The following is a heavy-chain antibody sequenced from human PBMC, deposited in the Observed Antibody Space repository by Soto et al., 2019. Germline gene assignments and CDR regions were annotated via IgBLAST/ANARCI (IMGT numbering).Heavy chain of an antibody. J-gene: IGHJ4*02. D-gene: IGHD6-19*01. CDR2: IYSGGST. CDR1: GFNVSSNY. CDR3: ARSLRYGLVDY. V-gene: IGHV3-53*01. Sequence: GGSLRLSCAASGFNVSSNYMSWVRQAPGKGLEWVSVIYSGGSTYYADSVKGRFTISRDNSKNTLYLQMNSLRAEDTAVYYCARSLRYGLVDYWGQGTLVTVS.